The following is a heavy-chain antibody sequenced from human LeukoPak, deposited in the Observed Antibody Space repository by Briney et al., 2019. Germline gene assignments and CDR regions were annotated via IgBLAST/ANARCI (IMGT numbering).Heavy chain of an antibody. V-gene: IGHV1-2*02. D-gene: IGHD3-22*01. J-gene: IGHJ5*02. CDR1: GYTFTGYY. Sequence: ASVKVSCKASGYTFTGYYMHWVRQAPGQGLEWMGWINPNSGGTNYAQKFQGRVTMTRDTSISTAYMELSRLRSDDTAVYYCAVNYYYDSSGTSRYWFDPWGQGTLVTVSS. CDR3: AVNYYYDSSGTSRYWFDP. CDR2: INPNSGGT.